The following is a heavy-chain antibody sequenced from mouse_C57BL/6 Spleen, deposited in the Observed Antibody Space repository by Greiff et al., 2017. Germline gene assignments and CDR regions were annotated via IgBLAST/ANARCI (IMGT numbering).Heavy chain of an antibody. V-gene: IGHV5-17*01. CDR3: ARLGDYGGYFDY. CDR1: GFTFSDYG. Sequence: EVKVEESGGGLVKPGGSLKLSCAASGFTFSDYGMHWVRQAPEKGLEWVAYISSGSSTIYYADTVKGRFTISRDNAKNTLFLQMTSLRSEDTAMYYCARLGDYGGYFDYWGQGTTLTVSS. J-gene: IGHJ2*01. D-gene: IGHD2-4*01. CDR2: ISSGSSTI.